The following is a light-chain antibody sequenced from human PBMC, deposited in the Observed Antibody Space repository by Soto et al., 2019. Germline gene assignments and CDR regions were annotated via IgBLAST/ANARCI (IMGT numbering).Light chain of an antibody. Sequence: IQLTQSPSSLSASVGDIVTITFEASQSISSYLNWYQQKPGKAPKLLIYAASSLQSGVPSRFSGSGSGTDFTLTISSLQHEDFATYYCQQSYSTPLTFGGGTKVDIK. V-gene: IGKV1-39*01. CDR2: AAS. CDR1: QSISSY. CDR3: QQSYSTPLT. J-gene: IGKJ4*01.